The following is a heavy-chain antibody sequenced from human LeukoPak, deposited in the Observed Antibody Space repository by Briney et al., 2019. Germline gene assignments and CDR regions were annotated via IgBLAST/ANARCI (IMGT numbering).Heavy chain of an antibody. V-gene: IGHV3-21*01. CDR1: GFTFSSYS. D-gene: IGHD6-25*01. CDR3: ARGGRDAFDI. CDR2: TSSSSIYI. J-gene: IGHJ3*02. Sequence: PGGSLRLSCAASGFTFSSYSMNWVRQAPGKGLEWVSSTSSSSIYIYYADSVKGRFTISRDNAKNSLYLQMNSLRAEDTAVYYCARGGRDAFDIWGQGTMVTVSS.